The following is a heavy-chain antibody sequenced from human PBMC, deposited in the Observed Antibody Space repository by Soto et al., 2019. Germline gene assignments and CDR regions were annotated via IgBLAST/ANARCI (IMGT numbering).Heavy chain of an antibody. J-gene: IGHJ3*02. Sequence: GGSLRLSCAASGFTFSSYAMSWVRQAPGKGLEWVSAISGSGGSTYYADSVKGRFTISRDNSKNTLYLQMNSLRAEDTAVYYCARDLVGATVHTDAFDIWGQGTMVTVSS. CDR3: ARDLVGATVHTDAFDI. CDR2: ISGSGGST. V-gene: IGHV3-23*01. CDR1: GFTFSSYA. D-gene: IGHD1-26*01.